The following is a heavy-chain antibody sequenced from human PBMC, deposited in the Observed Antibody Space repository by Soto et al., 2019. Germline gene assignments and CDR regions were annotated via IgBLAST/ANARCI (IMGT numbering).Heavy chain of an antibody. CDR1: GGSFSGYY. CDR3: ATLLGGVVVPARGMDV. CDR2: INHSGST. J-gene: IGHJ6*02. V-gene: IGHV4-34*01. D-gene: IGHD2-2*01. Sequence: SETLSLTCAVYGGSFSGYYWSWIRQPPGKGLEWIGEINHSGSTNYNPSLKSRVTISVDTSKNQFSLKLSSVTDADTAVYYCATLLGGVVVPARGMDVWGQGTTVTVSS.